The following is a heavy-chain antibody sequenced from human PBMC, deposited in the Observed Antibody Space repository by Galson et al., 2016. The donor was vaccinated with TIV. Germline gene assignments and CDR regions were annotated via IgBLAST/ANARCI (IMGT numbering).Heavy chain of an antibody. J-gene: IGHJ6*02. CDR1: GFSVSANY. D-gene: IGHD3-22*01. V-gene: IGHV3-53*01. CDR3: ARAVTMRVADYYYGMDV. CDR2: IYSVGTT. Sequence: SLRLSCAASGFSVSANYMIWVRQAPGKGLEWVSVIYSVGTTYYADSVKGRFSISRDNAKSSLYLQMNDLRAEDSGVYYCARAVTMRVADYYYGMDVWGQGTTVTVSS.